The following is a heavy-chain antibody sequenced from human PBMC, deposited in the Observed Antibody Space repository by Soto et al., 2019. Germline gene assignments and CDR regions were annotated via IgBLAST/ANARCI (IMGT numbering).Heavy chain of an antibody. J-gene: IGHJ6*02. D-gene: IGHD6-19*01. V-gene: IGHV3-33*01. CDR3: ARPLVAPVAGPYYYGMDV. CDR1: GITFNSYG. CDR2: IWYDGNTK. Sequence: ESGGGVVQPGRSLRLSCTASGITFNSYGFNWVRQAPGKGLEWVAVIWYDGNTKYYADSVKGRFTISRDNLRSTVYLQMNSLTAEDTAVYYCARPLVAPVAGPYYYGMDVWGQGTTVTVSS.